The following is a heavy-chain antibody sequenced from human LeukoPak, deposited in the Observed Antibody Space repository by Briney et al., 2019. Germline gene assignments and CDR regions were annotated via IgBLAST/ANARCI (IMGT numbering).Heavy chain of an antibody. CDR2: IYYSGST. J-gene: IGHJ3*02. Sequence: SDTLSLTCAVSGYSISTSNWWGWIRQPPGKGLEWIGYIYYSGSTFYDPSLKSRVTMSVDTSKNQFSLRLSSVTAADTAVYYCARETRLHSGSYSNDAFDIWGQGTMVTVSS. D-gene: IGHD1-26*01. V-gene: IGHV4-28*03. CDR1: GYSISTSNW. CDR3: ARETRLHSGSYSNDAFDI.